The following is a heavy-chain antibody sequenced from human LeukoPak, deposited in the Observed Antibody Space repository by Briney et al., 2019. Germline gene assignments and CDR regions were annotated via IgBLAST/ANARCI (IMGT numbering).Heavy chain of an antibody. CDR1: GFTFNTYT. CDR3: VGGDSREL. V-gene: IGHV3-21*01. CDR2: IGRTSVDK. J-gene: IGHJ4*02. D-gene: IGHD3-22*01. Sequence: GGSLRLSCAGSGFTFNTYTMNWVRQAPGKGLEWISSIGRTSVDKYYAASVRGRFTISRDNSKNSLYVEMSSLRAEDTAVYYCVGGDSRELWGQGTLITVSS.